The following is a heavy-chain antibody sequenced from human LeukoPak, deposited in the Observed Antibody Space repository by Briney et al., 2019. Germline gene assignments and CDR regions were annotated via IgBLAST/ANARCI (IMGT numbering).Heavy chain of an antibody. J-gene: IGHJ3*02. V-gene: IGHV3-48*04. D-gene: IGHD2-15*01. CDR3: ASLVVVVAATYDAFDI. CDR1: GFTFSSYS. Sequence: GGSLRLSCAASGFTFSSYSMNWVRQAPGKGLEWVSYISSGSSTIYYADSVKGRFTISRDNAKNSLYLQMNSLRAEDTAVYYCASLVVVVAATYDAFDIWGQGTMVTVSS. CDR2: ISSGSSTI.